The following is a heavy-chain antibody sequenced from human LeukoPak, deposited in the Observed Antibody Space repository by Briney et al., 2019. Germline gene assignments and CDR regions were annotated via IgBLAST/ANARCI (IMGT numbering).Heavy chain of an antibody. CDR2: ISGRP. Sequence: GGSLRHSCAASGFTFSNYAMSWVRQAPGKGLEWVSAISGRPSYADSVKGRFTISRDNSKNTLYLQVNSLRAEDTAVYYCAKDRSLTIFGVAIDWGQGTMVTVSS. D-gene: IGHD3-3*01. CDR3: AKDRSLTIFGVAID. CDR1: GFTFSNYA. J-gene: IGHJ3*01. V-gene: IGHV3-23*01.